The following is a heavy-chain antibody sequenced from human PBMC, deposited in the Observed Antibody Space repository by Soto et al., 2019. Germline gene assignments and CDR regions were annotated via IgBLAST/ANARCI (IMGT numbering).Heavy chain of an antibody. CDR1: GGSFSGYY. Sequence: SETLSLTCAVYGGSFSGYYWSWIRQPPGKGLEWIGEINHSGSTNYNPSLKSRVTISVDTSKNQFSLKLSSVTAADTAVYYCARGGEGGPPPLEGNWFDPWGQGTLVTVSS. V-gene: IGHV4-34*01. CDR2: INHSGST. CDR3: ARGGEGGPPPLEGNWFDP. J-gene: IGHJ5*02. D-gene: IGHD3-10*01.